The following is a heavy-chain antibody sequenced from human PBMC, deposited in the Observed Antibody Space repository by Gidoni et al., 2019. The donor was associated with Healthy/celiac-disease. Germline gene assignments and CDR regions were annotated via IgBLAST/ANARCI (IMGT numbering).Heavy chain of an antibody. J-gene: IGHJ5*02. CDR3: ARDEVRGVIIKYNWFDP. CDR2: IIPIFGTA. Sequence: QVQLVQSGAEVKKPGSSVKVSCQASGGTFSSYAISWVRQAPGQGLEWMGGIIPIFGTANYAQKFQGRVTITADESTSTAYMELSSLRSEDTAVYYCARDEVRGVIIKYNWFDPWGQGTLVTVSS. CDR1: GGTFSSYA. V-gene: IGHV1-69*12. D-gene: IGHD3-10*01.